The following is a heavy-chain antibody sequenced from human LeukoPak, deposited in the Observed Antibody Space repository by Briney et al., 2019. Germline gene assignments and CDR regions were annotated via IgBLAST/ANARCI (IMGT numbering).Heavy chain of an antibody. CDR3: ARARYYGSGSYIRAPHTGFDY. D-gene: IGHD3-10*01. V-gene: IGHV4-31*03. CDR2: IYYSGST. Sequence: PSQTLSLTCTVSGGSISSGGYYWSWIRQHPGKGLEWIGYIYYSGSTYYNPSLKSRLTISVDTSKNQFSLKLSSVTAADTAVYYCARARYYGSGSYIRAPHTGFDYWGQGTLVTVSP. CDR1: GGSISSGGYY. J-gene: IGHJ4*02.